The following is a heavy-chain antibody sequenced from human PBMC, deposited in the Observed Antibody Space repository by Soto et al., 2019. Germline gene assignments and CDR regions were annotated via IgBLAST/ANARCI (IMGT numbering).Heavy chain of an antibody. CDR1: GGSITSITNHY. D-gene: IGHD3-9*01. CDR2: ISYSGHT. CDR3: ARGRWGDILTGYYYGMDV. Sequence: SETLSLTCTVSGGSITSITNHYCSWIRQPPGKGLEWIGYISYSGHTSYNPSLKSRVILSVDTSKNQFSLKLSSVTAADTAVYYCARGRWGDILTGYYYGMDVWGQGTTVTVSS. V-gene: IGHV4-59*11. J-gene: IGHJ6*02.